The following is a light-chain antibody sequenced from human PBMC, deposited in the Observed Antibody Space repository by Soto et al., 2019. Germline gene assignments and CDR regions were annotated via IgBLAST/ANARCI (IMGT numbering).Light chain of an antibody. J-gene: IGLJ3*02. V-gene: IGLV4-69*01. CDR3: QTWGTGIV. Sequence: QPVLTQSPSASASLGASVKLTCTLSSGHSSYAIAWHQQQPEKGPRYLMKLNSDGSHSKGDGIPDHFSGSSSGAERYLTISSLQSEDEADYYCQTWGTGIVFGGGTKVTVL. CDR2: LNSDGSH. CDR1: SGHSSYA.